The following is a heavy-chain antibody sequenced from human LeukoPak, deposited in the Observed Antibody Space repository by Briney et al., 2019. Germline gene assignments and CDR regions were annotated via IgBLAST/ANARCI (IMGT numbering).Heavy chain of an antibody. CDR3: ATPLSSGPYDAFDI. J-gene: IGHJ3*02. D-gene: IGHD3-22*01. V-gene: IGHV1-69*02. Sequence: ASVKVSCKASGGTFSSYSISWVRQAPGQGLEWMGRIIPILGIANYAQKFQGRVTITADKSTSTAYMELSSLSSEDTAVYYCATPLSSGPYDAFDIWGQGTMVTVSS. CDR1: GGTFSSYS. CDR2: IIPILGIA.